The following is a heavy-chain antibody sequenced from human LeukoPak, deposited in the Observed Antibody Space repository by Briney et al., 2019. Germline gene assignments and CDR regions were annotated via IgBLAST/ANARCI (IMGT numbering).Heavy chain of an antibody. Sequence: PSETLSLTCTVSGESISGFYWTWIRQPPGKGLEWIGYIYYSGSTNYNPSLKSRVTISVDTSKNQFSLKLSSVTAADTAVYYCARGVVIAPQTFDYWDQGTLVTVSS. V-gene: IGHV4-59*01. D-gene: IGHD2-21*01. CDR2: IYYSGST. J-gene: IGHJ4*02. CDR3: ARGVVIAPQTFDY. CDR1: GESISGFY.